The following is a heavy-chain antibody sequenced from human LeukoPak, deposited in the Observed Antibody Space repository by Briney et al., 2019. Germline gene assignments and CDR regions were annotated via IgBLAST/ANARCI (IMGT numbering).Heavy chain of an antibody. Sequence: ASVKVSCKASGGTFSSYAISWVRQAPGQGLEWMGRIIPILGIANYAQKFQGRVTITADKSTSTAYMELSSLRSEDTAVYYCASPDGDSSGLWNYYFDYWGQGTLVTVSS. CDR3: ASPDGDSSGLWNYYFDY. V-gene: IGHV1-69*04. CDR1: GGTFSSYA. J-gene: IGHJ4*02. CDR2: IIPILGIA. D-gene: IGHD3-22*01.